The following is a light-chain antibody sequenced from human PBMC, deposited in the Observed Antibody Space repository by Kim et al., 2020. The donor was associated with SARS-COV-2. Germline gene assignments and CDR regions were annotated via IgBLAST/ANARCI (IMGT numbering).Light chain of an antibody. Sequence: SYELTQPLSVSVALGQTASITCGGNNIGTYNVHWYQLKPGQAPVMVIYRDDNRPSGIPERFSGSNSGHTATLTIRRAQSGDEADYYCQVWTSTTDVFGTGTKVTVL. J-gene: IGLJ1*01. V-gene: IGLV3-9*01. CDR2: RDD. CDR3: QVWTSTTDV. CDR1: NIGTYN.